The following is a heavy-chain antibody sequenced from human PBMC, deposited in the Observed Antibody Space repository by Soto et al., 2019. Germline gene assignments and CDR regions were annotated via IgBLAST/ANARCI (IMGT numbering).Heavy chain of an antibody. CDR3: ARDDTQNYYGSGLYGMDV. Sequence: GASVKVSCKASGGTFSSCAISWVRQAPGQGLEWMGGIIPIFGTANYAQKFQGRVTITADESTSTAYMELSSLRSEDTAVYYCARDDTQNYYGSGLYGMDVWGQGTTVTVSS. V-gene: IGHV1-69*13. J-gene: IGHJ6*02. CDR1: GGTFSSCA. CDR2: IIPIFGTA. D-gene: IGHD3-10*01.